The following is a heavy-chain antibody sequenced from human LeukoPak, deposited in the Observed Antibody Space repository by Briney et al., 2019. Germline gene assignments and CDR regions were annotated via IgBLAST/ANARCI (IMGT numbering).Heavy chain of an antibody. V-gene: IGHV3-21*01. J-gene: IGHJ4*02. CDR1: GFTFSSYG. CDR3: ARAADSSGYYDY. D-gene: IGHD3-22*01. CDR2: IASGSNTI. Sequence: GGSLRLSCAASGFTFSSYGMNWVRQAPGKGLEWVSSIASGSNTINYADSVKGRFTVSRDNAKNSLYLQMNSLRAEDTAVYYCARAADSSGYYDYWGQGTLVTVSS.